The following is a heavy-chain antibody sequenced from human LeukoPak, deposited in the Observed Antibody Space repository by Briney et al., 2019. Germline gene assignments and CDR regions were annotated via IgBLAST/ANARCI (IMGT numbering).Heavy chain of an antibody. Sequence: GGSLRLSCAASGFTFSSYAMSWVRQAPGKGLEWVSGISGSGGSTYYADSVKGRFTISRDNSKNTLYLQMNSLRAEDTAVYYCAKRWDSSSSGALYYMDVWGKGTTVTVSS. D-gene: IGHD6-6*01. CDR2: ISGSGGST. V-gene: IGHV3-23*01. CDR3: AKRWDSSSSGALYYMDV. J-gene: IGHJ6*03. CDR1: GFTFSSYA.